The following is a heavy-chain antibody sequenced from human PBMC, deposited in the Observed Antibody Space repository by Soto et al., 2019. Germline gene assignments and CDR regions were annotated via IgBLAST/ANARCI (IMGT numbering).Heavy chain of an antibody. CDR3: ARVVVSGHNWFDP. CDR2: ISANTGDT. CDR1: GYTFTGYG. Sequence: ASVKVSCKASGYTFTGYGISWVRQAPGQGLEWMGWISANTGDTNYAQKLQGRVTMTTDTSTNTVYMELKSLRSDDTAVYYCARVVVSGHNWFDPWGQGTLVTVSS. J-gene: IGHJ5*02. D-gene: IGHD2-15*01. V-gene: IGHV1-18*04.